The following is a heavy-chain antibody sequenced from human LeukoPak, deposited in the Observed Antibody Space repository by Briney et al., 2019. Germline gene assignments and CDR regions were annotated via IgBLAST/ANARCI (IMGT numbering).Heavy chain of an antibody. CDR2: INPNSGGT. D-gene: IGHD2-15*01. CDR3: ARESYCSGGSCSLRVPFDY. Sequence: ASVKVSCKASGYTFTGYHMHWVRQAPGQGLEWMGWINPNSGGTNYAQKFQGWVTMTRDTSISTAYMELSRLRSDDTAVYYCARESYCSGGSCSLRVPFDYWGQGTLVTVSS. V-gene: IGHV1-2*04. CDR1: GYTFTGYH. J-gene: IGHJ4*02.